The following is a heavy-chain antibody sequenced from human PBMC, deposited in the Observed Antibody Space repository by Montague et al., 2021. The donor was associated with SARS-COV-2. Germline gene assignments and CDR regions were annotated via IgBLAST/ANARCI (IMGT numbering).Heavy chain of an antibody. CDR1: GGSISSSGYY. V-gene: IGHV4-39*01. D-gene: IGHD2/OR15-2a*01. CDR3: ARQAIEYTHWFDP. J-gene: IGHJ5*02. CDR2: IYYSGSA. Sequence: SETLSLTCTVSGGSISSSGYYWAWIRQPPGKGLEWIGSIYYSGSAYYNPSLKSRVTISVDTSNNQFSLKLSSVTAADTAVYYCARQAIEYTHWFDPWGQGTLVTVSS.